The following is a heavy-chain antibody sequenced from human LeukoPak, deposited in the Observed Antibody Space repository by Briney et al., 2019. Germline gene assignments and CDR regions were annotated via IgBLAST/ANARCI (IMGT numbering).Heavy chain of an antibody. V-gene: IGHV3-23*01. J-gene: IGHJ4*02. D-gene: IGHD2-8*01. CDR1: GFTFSNYA. CDR3: ARGGIQVYGIDEFDY. CDR2: TSGTGGNT. Sequence: GGSLRLSCAASGFTFSNYAMSWVRQAPGKGLEWVSVTSGTGGNTYYADSVKGRFTISRENAESSLYLQMNSLRAEDTAVYYCARGGIQVYGIDEFDYWGQGTLVTVSS.